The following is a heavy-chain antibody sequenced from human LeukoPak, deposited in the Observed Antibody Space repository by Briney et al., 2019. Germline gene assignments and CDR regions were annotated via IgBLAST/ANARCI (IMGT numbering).Heavy chain of an antibody. CDR2: IYYSGST. V-gene: IGHV4-59*08. Sequence: SETLSLTCTVSGGSISSYYWSWLRQPPGKGLEWIGYIYYSGSTSYNPSLKSRVTISVDTSKNQFSLNLSSVTAAATAVYYCARHRPGPSDYWGQGTLVTVSS. CDR1: GGSISSYY. J-gene: IGHJ4*02. CDR3: ARHRPGPSDY.